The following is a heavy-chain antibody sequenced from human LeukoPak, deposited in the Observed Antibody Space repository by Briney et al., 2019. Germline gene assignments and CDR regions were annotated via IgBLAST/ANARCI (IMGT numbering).Heavy chain of an antibody. CDR2: VSSYNGDT. J-gene: IGHJ5*02. D-gene: IGHD3-9*01. Sequence: ASVKVSCKASGYTFNNYGISWVRQAPGQGLEGMGWVSSYNGDTNYAQKFQGRVTMSTHTSTSKAYMEPRSLTFDDTALYYCAKDWHILTGRNCFDPWGQGTLVTISS. CDR3: AKDWHILTGRNCFDP. V-gene: IGHV1-18*01. CDR1: GYTFNNYG.